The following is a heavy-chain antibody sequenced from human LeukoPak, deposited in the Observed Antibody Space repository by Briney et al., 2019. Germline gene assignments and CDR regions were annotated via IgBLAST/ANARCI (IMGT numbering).Heavy chain of an antibody. CDR1: GYTFTSYY. D-gene: IGHD5-12*01. V-gene: IGHV1-46*01. CDR2: INPSGGST. CDR3: ARELRDSGYDGGLHVSPYFDY. J-gene: IGHJ4*02. Sequence: ASVKVSCKASGYTFTSYYMHWVRQAPGQGLEWMGIINPSGGSTSYAQKFQGRVTMTRDTSTSTVYMELSSLRSEDTAVYYCARELRDSGYDGGLHVSPYFDYWGQGTLVTVSS.